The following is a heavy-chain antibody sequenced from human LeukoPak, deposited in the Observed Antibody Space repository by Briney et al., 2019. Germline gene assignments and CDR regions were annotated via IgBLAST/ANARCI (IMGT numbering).Heavy chain of an antibody. D-gene: IGHD2-21*01. V-gene: IGHV4-4*09. Sequence: PSETLSLTCTVSGGSISSYYWSWIRQPPGKGLEWIGYIYTSGSTNYNPSLKSRVTISVDTSKNQFSLKLSSVTAADTAVYYCARTTRRLWYWFDPWGQGTLVTVSS. CDR2: IYTSGST. J-gene: IGHJ5*02. CDR3: ARTTRRLWYWFDP. CDR1: GGSISSYY.